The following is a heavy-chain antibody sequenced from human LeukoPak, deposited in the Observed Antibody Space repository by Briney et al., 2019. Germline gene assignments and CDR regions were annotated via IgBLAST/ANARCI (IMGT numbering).Heavy chain of an antibody. CDR1: GLTFSNYA. V-gene: IGHV3-23*01. CDR2: IIGNGGWA. J-gene: IGHJ3*01. D-gene: IGHD4-17*01. CDR3: AKDPNGDYIGAFDF. Sequence: HPGGSLRLSCAASGLTFSNYAMMWLRQAPGKGLEWVAAIIGNGGWALYADSVKGRFTISRDNSKNTLYLQMSSLRAEDTAVYYCAKDPNGDYIGAFDFWGQGTMVTVSS.